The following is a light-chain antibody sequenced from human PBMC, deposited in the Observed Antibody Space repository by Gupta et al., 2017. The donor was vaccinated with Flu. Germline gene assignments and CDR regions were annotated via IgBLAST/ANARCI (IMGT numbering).Light chain of an antibody. V-gene: IGLV1-40*01. CDR1: SSNIGAGYD. CDR2: GNS. Sequence: TISCTGSSSNIGAGYDVHWYQQLPGTAPKLLIYGNSNRPSGVPDRFSGSKSGTSASLAITGLQAEDEADYYCQSYDSSLSGSVFGGGTKLTVL. CDR3: QSYDSSLSGSV. J-gene: IGLJ3*02.